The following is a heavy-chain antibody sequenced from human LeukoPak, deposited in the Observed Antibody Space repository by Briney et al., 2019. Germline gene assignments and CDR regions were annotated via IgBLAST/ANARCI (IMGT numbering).Heavy chain of an antibody. J-gene: IGHJ3*02. V-gene: IGHV3-23*01. D-gene: IGHD2-15*01. CDR3: AKNRYCSGNTRFKDAFDI. CDR1: GFTFNNYG. CDR2: ITGSGSST. Sequence: GGSLRLSCAASGFTFNNYGMNWVRQAPGKGLEWVSLITGSGSSTFYADSVKGRFTISRDNSKNTLYLEMNGLRAEDTAMYYCAKNRYCSGNTRFKDAFDIWGQGTMVTVSS.